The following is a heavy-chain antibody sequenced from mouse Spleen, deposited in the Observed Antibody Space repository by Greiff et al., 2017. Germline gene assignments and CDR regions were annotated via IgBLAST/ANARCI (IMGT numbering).Heavy chain of an antibody. D-gene: IGHD1-1*01. CDR1: GYTFTSYW. Sequence: QVQLQQPGAELVKPGASVKLSCKASGYTFTSYWMHWVKQRPGQGLEWIGMIHPNSGSTNYNEKFKSKATLTVDKSSSTAYMQLSSLTSEDSAVYYCARGYYDGSYGYFDVWGAGTTVTVSS. CDR3: ARGYYDGSYGYFDV. V-gene: IGHV1-64*01. CDR2: IHPNSGST. J-gene: IGHJ1*01.